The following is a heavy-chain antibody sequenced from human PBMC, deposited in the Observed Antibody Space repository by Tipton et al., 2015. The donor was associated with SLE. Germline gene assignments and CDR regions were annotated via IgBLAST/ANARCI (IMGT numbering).Heavy chain of an antibody. J-gene: IGHJ6*03. CDR3: ARGTLNYYYMDV. V-gene: IGHV4-31*11. CDR2: IFYSGST. CDR1: GGSFSVYY. Sequence: TLPLTCAVYGGSFSVYYWTWIRQHPGEGLEWIGYIFYSGSTYYIPSLRGRVTISVDPSKKHFSLNLTSVTAADTAVYYCARGTLNYYYMDVWGKGTTVTVS.